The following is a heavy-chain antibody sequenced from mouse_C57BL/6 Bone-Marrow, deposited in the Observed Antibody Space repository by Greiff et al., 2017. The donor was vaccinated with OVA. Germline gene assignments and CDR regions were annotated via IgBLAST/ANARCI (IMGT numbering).Heavy chain of an antibody. Sequence: VQLQESGPGLVQPSQSLSITCTVSGFSLTSYGVHWVRQPPGKGLEWLGAIWSGGSTAYNAAFISRLSIRTDNSKRHVFIKMNSLQADDTAIYYCDKTGFITTVVATLDWYFDVWGTGTTVTVSS. V-gene: IGHV2-4*01. J-gene: IGHJ1*03. CDR3: DKTGFITTVVATLDWYFDV. CDR2: IWSGGST. CDR1: GFSLTSYG. D-gene: IGHD1-1*01.